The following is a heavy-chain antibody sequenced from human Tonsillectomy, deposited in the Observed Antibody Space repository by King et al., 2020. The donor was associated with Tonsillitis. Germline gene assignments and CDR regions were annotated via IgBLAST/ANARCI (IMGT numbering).Heavy chain of an antibody. D-gene: IGHD3-10*01. CDR2: IYYSGST. CDR3: ARHIWFGELLPAPYFDY. CDR1: GGSISSYY. J-gene: IGHJ4*02. Sequence: VQLQESGPGLVKPSETLSLTCTVSGGSISSYYWSWIRQPPGKGLEWIGYIYYSGSTNYNPSLKSRVTISVDTSKNQFSLKLSSVTAADTAVYYCARHIWFGELLPAPYFDYWGQGTLVTVSS. V-gene: IGHV4-59*08.